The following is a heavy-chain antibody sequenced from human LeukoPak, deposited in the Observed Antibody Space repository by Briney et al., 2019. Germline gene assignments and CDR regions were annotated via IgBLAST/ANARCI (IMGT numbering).Heavy chain of an antibody. Sequence: GGSLRLSCAASGFTFSSYAMSWVRQAPGKGLEWVSAISGSGGSTYYADSVKGRFTISRDNSKNTLYLQMSSLRAEDTAVYYCANHDYGDYVSWFDPWGQGTLVTVSS. V-gene: IGHV3-23*01. CDR1: GFTFSSYA. J-gene: IGHJ5*02. CDR2: ISGSGGST. D-gene: IGHD4-17*01. CDR3: ANHDYGDYVSWFDP.